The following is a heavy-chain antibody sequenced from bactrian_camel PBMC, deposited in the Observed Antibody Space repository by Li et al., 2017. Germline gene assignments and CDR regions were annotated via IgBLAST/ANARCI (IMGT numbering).Heavy chain of an antibody. J-gene: IGHJ4*01. CDR2: INSDGLT. V-gene: IGHV3S53*01. Sequence: VQLVESGGGSVQVGGSLKLSCVGSGFTWRKNCMGWFRQVPGKEREGVAAINSDGLTTYADSVKGRSTISKDNAKNTLLLQMNSLKPDDTAMYYCAARFQGGFGYGGLCTDVLADFPYIRTQVRGPRSPSP. CDR1: GFTWRKNC. D-gene: IGHD5*01.